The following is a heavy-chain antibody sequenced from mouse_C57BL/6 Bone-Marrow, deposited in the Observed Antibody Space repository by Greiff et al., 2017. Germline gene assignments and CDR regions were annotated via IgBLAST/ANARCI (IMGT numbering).Heavy chain of an antibody. V-gene: IGHV1-59*01. D-gene: IGHD2-4*01. J-gene: IGHJ3*01. Sequence: QVQLQQPGAELVRPGTSVKLSCKASGYTFTSYWMHWVKQRPGQGLEWIGVIDPSDSYTNYNQKFKGKATLTVDTSSSTAYMQLSSLTSEDSAVYYCAICDYDCFAYWGQGTLVTVSA. CDR3: AICDYDCFAY. CDR2: IDPSDSYT. CDR1: GYTFTSYW.